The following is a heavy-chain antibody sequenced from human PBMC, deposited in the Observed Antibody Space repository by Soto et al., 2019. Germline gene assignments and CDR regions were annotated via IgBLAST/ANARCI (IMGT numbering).Heavy chain of an antibody. J-gene: IGHJ5*02. CDR1: GGSISSYY. CDR2: IYYSGST. D-gene: IGHD3-10*01. CDR3: ARDATPNYYGSGGGMEANWFDP. Sequence: SETLSLTCTVSGGSISSYYWSWIRQPPGKGLEWIGYIYYSGSTNYNPSLKSRATISVDTTKNQFSLKLSSVTAADTAVYYCARDATPNYYGSGGGMEANWFDPWGQGTLVTVSS. V-gene: IGHV4-59*01.